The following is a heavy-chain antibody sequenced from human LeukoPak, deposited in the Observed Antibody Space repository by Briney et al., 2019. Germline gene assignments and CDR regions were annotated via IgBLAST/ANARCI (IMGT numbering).Heavy chain of an antibody. D-gene: IGHD4/OR15-4a*01. CDR2: IYPGDSDT. J-gene: IGHJ4*02. CDR3: ARSLYGVNTWFDY. Sequence: GESLMISCKGSGYSFNTYWIGWVRQMPGKGLEWMGIIYPGDSDTRYSPSFQGQVTISADKSISTAYLQWSSLKASDTAMYHCARSLYGVNTWFDYWGQGTLVTVSS. CDR1: GYSFNTYW. V-gene: IGHV5-51*01.